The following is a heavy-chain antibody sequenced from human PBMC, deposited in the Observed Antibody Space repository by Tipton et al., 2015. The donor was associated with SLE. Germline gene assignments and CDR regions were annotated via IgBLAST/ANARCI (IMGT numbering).Heavy chain of an antibody. D-gene: IGHD2-15*01. CDR2: SSGSA. CDR3: AREPWGYAGASLDYFDF. J-gene: IGHJ4*02. Sequence: TLSLTCTVSGASVSSSFHQWSWIRQPAGEGLEWIGHSSGSAAYNPSLKSRVTISVDTSKNQFSLKLSSVTAADTAVYYCAREPWGYAGASLDYFDFWGQGTLVTVSS. V-gene: IGHV4-61*02. CDR1: GASVSSSFHQ.